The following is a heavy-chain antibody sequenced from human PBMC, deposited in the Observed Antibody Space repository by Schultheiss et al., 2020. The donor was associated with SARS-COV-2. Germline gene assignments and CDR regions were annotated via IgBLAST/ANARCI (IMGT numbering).Heavy chain of an antibody. Sequence: ESLKISCAASGFTVSSNEMSWVRQAPGKGLEWVSSISGGSTYYADSRKGRFTISRDNAKNSLYLQMNSLRAEDTAVYYCASRRWLQLPFDYWGQGTLVTVSS. D-gene: IGHD5-24*01. CDR1: GFTVSSNE. V-gene: IGHV3-38*03. J-gene: IGHJ4*02. CDR3: ASRRWLQLPFDY. CDR2: ISGGST.